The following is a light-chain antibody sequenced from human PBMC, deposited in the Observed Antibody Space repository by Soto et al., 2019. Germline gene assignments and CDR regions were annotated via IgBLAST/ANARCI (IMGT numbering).Light chain of an antibody. J-gene: IGLJ1*01. Sequence: QSALTQPASVSGSPGQSITISCTGSSSDVGAYNFVSWYQHHPGKAPKLILYEVTTRPSGVSSRFSGSKSRNTASLTISGLQADDEADYYCSSYTSTNTPYVFGTGTKLTVL. CDR3: SSYTSTNTPYV. CDR2: EVT. CDR1: SSDVGAYNF. V-gene: IGLV2-14*01.